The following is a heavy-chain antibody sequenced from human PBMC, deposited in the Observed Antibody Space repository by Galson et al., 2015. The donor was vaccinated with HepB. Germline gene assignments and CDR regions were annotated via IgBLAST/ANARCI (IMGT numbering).Heavy chain of an antibody. J-gene: IGHJ6*02. CDR1: GFTFSTFG. V-gene: IGHV3-30*18. CDR3: AKDVVERGYYYYGMDV. D-gene: IGHD2-15*01. Sequence: SLRLSCAASGFTFSTFGMHWVRQAPGRGLEWAAVISYDGNNKYSADSVKGRFTISRDNSKNTLYLQMNSLRPEDTAVYYCAKDVVERGYYYYGMDVWGQGTTVTVSS. CDR2: ISYDGNNK.